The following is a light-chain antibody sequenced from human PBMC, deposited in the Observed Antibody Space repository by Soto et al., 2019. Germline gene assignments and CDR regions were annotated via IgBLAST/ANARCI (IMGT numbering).Light chain of an antibody. CDR1: GSDIGNYNL. J-gene: IGLJ3*02. Sequence: QSALTQPAAVSGSLGQSITISCSGSGSDIGNYNLVSWYQQQPGKVPRLIIYEVNKGPSGVSNRFSGSKSGNTASLTTSDLQPDDECLYYCCSYAGSSLWMFGGGTKLTVL. CDR2: EVN. V-gene: IGLV2-23*02. CDR3: CSYAGSSLWM.